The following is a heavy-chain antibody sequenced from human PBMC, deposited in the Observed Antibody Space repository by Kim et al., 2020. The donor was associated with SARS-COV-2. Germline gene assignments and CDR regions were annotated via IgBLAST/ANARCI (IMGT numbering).Heavy chain of an antibody. Sequence: GGSLRLSCAASGFTFSSYGMHWVRQAPGKGLEGVAVISYDGSNKYYADSVKGRFTISRDNSKNTLYLQMNSLRAEDTAVYYCAKVLDSSFWVALNGGMDVWGQGTTVTVSS. D-gene: IGHD6-6*01. J-gene: IGHJ6*02. V-gene: IGHV3-30*18. CDR1: GFTFSSYG. CDR2: ISYDGSNK. CDR3: AKVLDSSFWVALNGGMDV.